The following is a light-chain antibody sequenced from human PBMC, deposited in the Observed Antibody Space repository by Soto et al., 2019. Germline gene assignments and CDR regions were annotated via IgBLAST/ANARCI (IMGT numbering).Light chain of an antibody. Sequence: EIVMTQSPATLSVSPGERATLSCRASQSVNSNYLAWYQQKPGQAPRLLIYGASSRARGIPDRFTGSGSGTDFILTISRLEPEDFAVYYCQQYGSSPRTFGQGTKVDIK. V-gene: IGKV3-20*01. CDR3: QQYGSSPRT. CDR2: GAS. CDR1: QSVNSNY. J-gene: IGKJ1*01.